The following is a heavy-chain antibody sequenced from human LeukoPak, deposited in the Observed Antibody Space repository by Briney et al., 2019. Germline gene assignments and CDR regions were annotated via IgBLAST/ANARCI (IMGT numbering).Heavy chain of an antibody. D-gene: IGHD2-21*02. CDR2: IVVGSGNT. CDR3: AADRRWGDFGFDP. J-gene: IGHJ5*02. Sequence: ASVKVSCKASGFAFTSSAMQWVRQARGQRLEWVGWIVVGSGNTNYAQKFQERVTITRDLSTSTAYMELSSLRSEDTAVYYCAADRRWGDFGFDPWGQGTLVTVSS. CDR1: GFAFTSSA. V-gene: IGHV1-58*02.